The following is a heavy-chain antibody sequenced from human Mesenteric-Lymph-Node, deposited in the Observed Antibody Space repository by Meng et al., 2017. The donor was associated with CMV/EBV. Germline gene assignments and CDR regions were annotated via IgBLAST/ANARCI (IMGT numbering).Heavy chain of an antibody. CDR1: GGSISSSYY. J-gene: IGHJ4*02. CDR3: ARVWPTDY. D-gene: IGHD3-16*01. CDR2: IYYSGST. Sequence: SETLSLTCAVSGGSISSSYYWGWIRQPPGKGLEWIGSIYYSGSTYYNPSLKSRVTISVDTSKNQFSLKLSSVTAADTAVYYCARVWPTDYWGQGTLVTVSS. V-gene: IGHV4-39*01.